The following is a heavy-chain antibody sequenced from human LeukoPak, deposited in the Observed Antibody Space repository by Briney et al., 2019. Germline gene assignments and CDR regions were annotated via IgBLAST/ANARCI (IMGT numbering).Heavy chain of an antibody. D-gene: IGHD3-22*01. Sequence: QTGGSLRLSCAASGFIFSSYGMHWVRQAPGKGLEWVAGISSDESEEFYVGPVKGRFITSRDSSKSMLYLQMNSLRIEDTAVYYCAKGGVSSAYHPVDYWGQGTLVTVSP. CDR2: ISSDESEE. J-gene: IGHJ4*02. V-gene: IGHV3-30*18. CDR1: GFIFSSYG. CDR3: AKGGVSSAYHPVDY.